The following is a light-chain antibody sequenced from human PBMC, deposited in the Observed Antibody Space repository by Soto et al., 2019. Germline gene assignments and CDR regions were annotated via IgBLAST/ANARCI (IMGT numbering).Light chain of an antibody. CDR3: LSGDEDKWV. Sequence: SYELTQISSVSVSPGQTARINCSGDVLGENYADWYQQKPGQAPKLLIYEDTERYDGVPERFSGSASGNTITLTISRVVAEDEADYYCLSGDEDKWVFGGGTKLTVL. CDR2: EDT. J-gene: IGLJ3*02. CDR1: VLGENY. V-gene: IGLV3-22*01.